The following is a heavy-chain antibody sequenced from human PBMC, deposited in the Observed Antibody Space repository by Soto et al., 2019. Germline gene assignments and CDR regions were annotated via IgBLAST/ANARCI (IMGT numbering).Heavy chain of an antibody. D-gene: IGHD1-26*01. CDR1: GFTFTNYA. V-gene: IGHV3-23*01. J-gene: IGHJ4*02. CDR2: ISGTGGSI. Sequence: GGSLRLSCAASGFTFTNYAMSWVRQAPGKGLEWVSTISGTGGSIYYGDSVKGRFTVSRDNSKNTLYLKMNSLRAEDTAIYYCAKGELLSGVASFDYWGVGTMLAVYS. CDR3: AKGELLSGVASFDY.